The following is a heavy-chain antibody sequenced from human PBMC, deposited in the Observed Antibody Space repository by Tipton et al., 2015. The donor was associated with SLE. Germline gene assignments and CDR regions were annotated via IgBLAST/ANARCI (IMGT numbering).Heavy chain of an antibody. Sequence: LRLSCAVYGGSFSGYYWSWIRQPPGKGLEWIGEINHSGSTNYNPSLKSRVTISVDTSKNQFSLKLSSVTAADTAVYYCARRVRKDYYYYMDVWGKGTTVTVSS. J-gene: IGHJ6*03. V-gene: IGHV4-34*01. CDR1: GGSFSGYY. D-gene: IGHD1-1*01. CDR3: ARRVRKDYYYYMDV. CDR2: INHSGST.